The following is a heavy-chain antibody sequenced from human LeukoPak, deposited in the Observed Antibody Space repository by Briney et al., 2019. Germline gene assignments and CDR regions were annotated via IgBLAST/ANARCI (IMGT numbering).Heavy chain of an antibody. CDR2: NSAYNGNT. Sequence: APVKVSCKASGYTFTSYGISWVRQAPGQGLEWMGWNSAYNGNTNYAQKLQGRVTMTTDTSTSTAYMELRSLRSDDTAVYYCARDRVGAHPFDYWGQGTLVTVSS. J-gene: IGHJ4*02. V-gene: IGHV1-18*01. CDR1: GYTFTSYG. D-gene: IGHD1-26*01. CDR3: ARDRVGAHPFDY.